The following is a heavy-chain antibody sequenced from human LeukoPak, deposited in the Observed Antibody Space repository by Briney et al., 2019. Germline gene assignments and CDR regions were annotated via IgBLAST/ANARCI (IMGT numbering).Heavy chain of an antibody. CDR1: GFTFSGYA. CDR2: ISGSGGST. J-gene: IGHJ4*02. Sequence: GGSLRLSCAASGFTFSGYAMSWVRQAPGKGLEWVSAISGSGGSTYYADSVKGRFTISRDNSKNTLYLQMNSLRAEDTAVYYCAKGGEIQLWLSYFDYWGQGTLVTVSS. CDR3: AKGGEIQLWLSYFDY. V-gene: IGHV3-23*01. D-gene: IGHD5-18*01.